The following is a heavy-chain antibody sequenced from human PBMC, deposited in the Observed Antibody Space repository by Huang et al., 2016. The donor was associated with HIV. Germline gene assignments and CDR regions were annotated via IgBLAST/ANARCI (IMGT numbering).Heavy chain of an antibody. V-gene: IGHV1-46*01. J-gene: IGHJ4*02. D-gene: IGHD3-22*01. CDR2: INHRDGST. Sequence: QVQLVQSGAEVKKPGASVKVSCKASGYAFTSYYMHWVRQAPGQGLEWMGIINHRDGSTSYAQKVQGRVTTTRDTSTNTVFMERSSLRSEDTAVYYCARDRDFYDSSGYWGFNYFDYWGQGTLVTVSS. CDR3: ARDRDFYDSSGYWGFNYFDY. CDR1: GYAFTSYY.